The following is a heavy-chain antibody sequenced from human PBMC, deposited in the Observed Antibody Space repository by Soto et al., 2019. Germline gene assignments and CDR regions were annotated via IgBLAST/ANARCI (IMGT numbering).Heavy chain of an antibody. CDR3: AKPGYSYGSDYFDY. Sequence: PGGSLRLSCAASGFTFSSYGMHWVRQAPGKGLEWVAVISYDGSNKYYADSVKGRFTISRDNSKNTLYLQMNSLRAKDTAVYYCAKPGYSYGSDYFDYWGQGTLVTVSS. J-gene: IGHJ4*02. D-gene: IGHD5-18*01. CDR2: ISYDGSNK. CDR1: GFTFSSYG. V-gene: IGHV3-30*18.